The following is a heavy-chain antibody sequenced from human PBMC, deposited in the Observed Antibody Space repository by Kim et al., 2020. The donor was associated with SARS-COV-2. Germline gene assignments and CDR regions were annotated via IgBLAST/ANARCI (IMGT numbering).Heavy chain of an antibody. CDR1: GYTFTSYY. D-gene: IGHD3-22*01. J-gene: IGHJ6*02. CDR2: INPSGGST. CDR3: ARDYSYDTYYYYGMDV. V-gene: IGHV1-46*01. Sequence: ASVKVSCKASGYTFTSYYMHWVRQAPGQGLEWMGIINPSGGSTSYAQKFQGRVTMTRDTSTSTVYMELSSLRSEDTAVYYCARDYSYDTYYYYGMDVWGQGTTVTVSS.